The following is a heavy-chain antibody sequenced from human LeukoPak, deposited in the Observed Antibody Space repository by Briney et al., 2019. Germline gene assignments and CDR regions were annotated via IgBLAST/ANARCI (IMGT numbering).Heavy chain of an antibody. J-gene: IGHJ6*02. CDR3: ARDYYDFWSGYYNGYYYGMDV. D-gene: IGHD3-3*01. V-gene: IGHV3-48*03. CDR1: GFFFSSYE. CDR2: ISSSGSTI. Sequence: GRSLRLSCAASGFFFSSYEMNWVRQAPGKGLEWVSYISSSGSTIYYADSVKGRLSISTDNATNSLYLQMNSLRAEDTSIYYCARDYYDFWSGYYNGYYYGMDVWGRGTTVTVSS.